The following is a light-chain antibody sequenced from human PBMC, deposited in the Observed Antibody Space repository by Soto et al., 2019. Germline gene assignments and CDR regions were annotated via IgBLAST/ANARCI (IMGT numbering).Light chain of an antibody. Sequence: DIQMTQSPSSLSASVGDRVTITCRASQGISNYLAWYQQKPGKVPKLLIYAASTLQSGVPSRFSGSGSGTDFTLTISILQHEDVATYYCQKYTSAHRTFGQGPKVEIK. CDR2: AAS. J-gene: IGKJ1*01. CDR3: QKYTSAHRT. V-gene: IGKV1-27*01. CDR1: QGISNY.